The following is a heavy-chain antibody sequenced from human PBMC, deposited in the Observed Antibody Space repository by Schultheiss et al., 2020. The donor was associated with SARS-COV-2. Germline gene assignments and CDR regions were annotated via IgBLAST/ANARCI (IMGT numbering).Heavy chain of an antibody. CDR2: IYYSGST. D-gene: IGHD4-17*01. V-gene: IGHV4-39*07. CDR3: AMTLGRPPVTSLDY. Sequence: SETLSLTCTVSGGSISSSSYYWGWIRQPPGKGLEWIGSIYYSGSTYYNPSLKSRVTISVDTSKNQFSLKLSSVTAADTAVYYCAMTLGRPPVTSLDYWGQGTLVTVSS. J-gene: IGHJ4*02. CDR1: GGSISSSSYY.